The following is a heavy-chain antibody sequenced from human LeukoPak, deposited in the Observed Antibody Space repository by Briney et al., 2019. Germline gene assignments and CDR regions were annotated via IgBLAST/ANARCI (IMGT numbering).Heavy chain of an antibody. CDR2: ISAYNGNT. V-gene: IGHV1-18*01. CDR1: GYTFTSYG. CDR3: ARFATGTVKIIDAFDI. J-gene: IGHJ3*02. Sequence: GASVKVSCKASGYTFTSYGISWVRQAPGQGLEWMGWISAYNGNTNYAQKLQGRVTMTTDTSTSTAYMELRSLRSDDTAVYYCARFATGTVKIIDAFDIWGQGTMVTVSS. D-gene: IGHD1-1*01.